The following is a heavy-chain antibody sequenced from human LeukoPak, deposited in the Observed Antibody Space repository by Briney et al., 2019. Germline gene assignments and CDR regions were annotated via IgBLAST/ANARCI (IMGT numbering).Heavy chain of an antibody. CDR3: ARLRYSYGY. V-gene: IGHV4-39*07. Sequence: SETLSLTCSVSGASISSGSNYWSWIRQPPGKGLEWIGEINHSGSTNYNPSLKSRVTISVDTSKNQFSLKLSSVTAADTAVYYCARLRYSYGYWGQGTLVTVSS. CDR2: INHSGST. CDR1: GASISSGSNY. J-gene: IGHJ4*02. D-gene: IGHD5-18*01.